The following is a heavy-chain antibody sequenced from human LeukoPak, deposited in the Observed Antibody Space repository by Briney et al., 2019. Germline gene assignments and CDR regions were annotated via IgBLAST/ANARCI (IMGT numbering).Heavy chain of an antibody. CDR1: GGSISSDHYS. CDR2: IYFSGTT. D-gene: IGHD1-20*01. V-gene: IGHV4-39*01. J-gene: IGHJ4*02. CDR3: TRQELTGTGRGFFNY. Sequence: SGTLSLTCTVSGGSISSDHYSWAWIRQPPGKGLEWIGTIYFSGTTYYNPSLKSRITMSVDTSKKQFSLKLNSVTAADTAMYFCTRQELTGTGRGFFNYWGQGNLVTVSS.